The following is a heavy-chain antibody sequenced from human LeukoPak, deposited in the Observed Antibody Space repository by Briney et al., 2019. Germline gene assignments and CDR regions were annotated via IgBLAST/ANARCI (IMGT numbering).Heavy chain of an antibody. J-gene: IGHJ6*02. CDR3: ARASYDSSGYYWYYYYGMDV. CDR2: INHSGST. V-gene: IGHV4-34*01. D-gene: IGHD3-22*01. Sequence: SETLSLTCAVYGGSFSVYYWSWIRQPPGKGLEWIGEINHSGSTNYNPSLKSRVTISVDTSKNQFSLKLGSVTAADTAVYYCARASYDSSGYYWYYYYGMDVWGHGTTVTVSS. CDR1: GGSFSVYY.